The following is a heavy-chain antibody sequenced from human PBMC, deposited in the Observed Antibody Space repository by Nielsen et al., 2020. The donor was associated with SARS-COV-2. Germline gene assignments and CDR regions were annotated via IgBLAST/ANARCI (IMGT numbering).Heavy chain of an antibody. CDR2: IYYSGST. D-gene: IGHD3-10*01. CDR3: ARDLYYYGPLDY. CDR1: GGSISSSSYY. J-gene: IGHJ4*02. V-gene: IGHV4-39*02. Sequence: SETLSLTCTVSGGSISSSSYYWGWIRQPPGKGLEWIGSIYYSGSTYYNPSLKSRVTISVDTSKNQFSLKLSSVTAADTAVYYCARDLYYYGPLDYWGQGTLVTVSS.